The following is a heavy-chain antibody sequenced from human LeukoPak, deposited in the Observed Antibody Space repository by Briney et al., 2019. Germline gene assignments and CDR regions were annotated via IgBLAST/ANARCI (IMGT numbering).Heavy chain of an antibody. Sequence: GGSLRLSCAASGFTFSSYAMNWVRQTPGKGLKWVPGISGGGVSTYYADSVKGRFTISRDNSKNTLYLQMNSLRAEDTAVYYCAKDSSMIRGYFDYWGQGILVTVSS. D-gene: IGHD3-22*01. J-gene: IGHJ4*02. CDR2: ISGGGVST. CDR1: GFTFSSYA. CDR3: AKDSSMIRGYFDY. V-gene: IGHV3-23*01.